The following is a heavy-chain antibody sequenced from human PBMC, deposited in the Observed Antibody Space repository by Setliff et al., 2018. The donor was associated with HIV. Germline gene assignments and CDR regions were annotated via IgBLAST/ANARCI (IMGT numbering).Heavy chain of an antibody. D-gene: IGHD2-21*02. CDR3: ASSFGGNSLRHEAAFDI. Sequence: GASVKVSCKTSGFRVRKYPVSWVRQAPGKGLEWMGGIFPMSGSVRIAQKFQGKLTITADESTYTVHMELNSLTSEDTAVYYCASSFGGNSLRHEAAFDIWGPGTMVTVSS. J-gene: IGHJ3*02. V-gene: IGHV1-69*13. CDR2: IFPMSGSV. CDR1: GFRVRKYP.